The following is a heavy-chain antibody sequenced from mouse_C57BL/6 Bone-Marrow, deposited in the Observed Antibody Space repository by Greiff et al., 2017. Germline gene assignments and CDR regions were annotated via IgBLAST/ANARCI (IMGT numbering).Heavy chain of an antibody. Sequence: QVQLQQPGAELVKPGASVKLSCKASGYTFTSYWMPWVKQRPGQGLEWIGMIHPNRGSTNYTEKFKSKATLTVDKSSSTAYMQLSSLTSEDSAVYYCARKGGYYYGSSYWYFDVWGTGTTVTVSS. D-gene: IGHD1-1*01. V-gene: IGHV1-64*01. CDR2: IHPNRGST. CDR3: ARKGGYYYGSSYWYFDV. J-gene: IGHJ1*03. CDR1: GYTFTSYW.